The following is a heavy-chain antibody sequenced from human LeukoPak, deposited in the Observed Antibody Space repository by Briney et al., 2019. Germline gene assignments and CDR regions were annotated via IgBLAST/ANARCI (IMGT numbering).Heavy chain of an antibody. CDR2: IKEDGSEQ. D-gene: IGHD6-19*01. Sequence: SLRLSCPASRFTFSSYWMSCVRQAPGSGVEWVANIKEDGSEQYHVTSVKGRFNISRDNAKNSLYLQMNSPRAEDTAVYYRAKDRGQWLVSNYYYYGIDVWGQGTTVTVSS. CDR1: RFTFSSYW. V-gene: IGHV3-7*01. CDR3: AKDRGQWLVSNYYYYGIDV. J-gene: IGHJ6*02.